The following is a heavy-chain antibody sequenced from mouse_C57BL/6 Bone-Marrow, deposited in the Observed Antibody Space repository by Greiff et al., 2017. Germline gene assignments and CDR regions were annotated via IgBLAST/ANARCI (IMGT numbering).Heavy chain of an antibody. CDR2: ISRGSSTI. CDR3: ARGYSNYFAWFAY. Sequence: EVQLVESGGGLVKPGGSLKLSCEASGFTFSDYGMHWVRQAPEQGLEWVAYISRGSSTIYYADTVKGRFTFSRDNAKNTLFLQVTSLRSEDTAMYYCARGYSNYFAWFAYWGQGTLVTVSA. CDR1: GFTFSDYG. J-gene: IGHJ3*01. V-gene: IGHV5-17*01. D-gene: IGHD2-5*01.